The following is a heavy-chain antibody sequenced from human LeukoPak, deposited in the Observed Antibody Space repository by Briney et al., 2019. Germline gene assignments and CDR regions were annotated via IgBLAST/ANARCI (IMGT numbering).Heavy chain of an antibody. V-gene: IGHV4-59*01. Sequence: SETLSLTCTVSGGSISSYYWSGIRQPPGKGLEWIGYIYYSGSTNYNPSLKSRVTISVDTSKNQFSLKLSSVTAADTAVYYCARDSRDGYNYADWGQGTLVTVSS. D-gene: IGHD5-24*01. CDR2: IYYSGST. CDR3: ARDSRDGYNYAD. CDR1: GGSISSYY. J-gene: IGHJ4*02.